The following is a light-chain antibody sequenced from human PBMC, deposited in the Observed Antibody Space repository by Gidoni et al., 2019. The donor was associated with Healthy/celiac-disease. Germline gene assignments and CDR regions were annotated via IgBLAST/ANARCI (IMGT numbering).Light chain of an antibody. Sequence: SYELTQPPSVLVSPGQKARITCSGDAFPKQYAYWFQQKPGQAPVLVIYKDSERPSGIPERFSGSSSGTTVTLTISGVQAEDEADYYCQSADSSGTYVVFGGGTKLTVL. CDR1: AFPKQY. CDR2: KDS. CDR3: QSADSSGTYVV. J-gene: IGLJ2*01. V-gene: IGLV3-25*03.